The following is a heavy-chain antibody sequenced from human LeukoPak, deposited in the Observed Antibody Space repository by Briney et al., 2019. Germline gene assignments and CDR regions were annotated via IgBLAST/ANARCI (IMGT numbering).Heavy chain of an antibody. CDR1: GGSVSSGSYY. CDR2: IYYSGST. Sequence: PSETLSLTRTVSGGSVSSGSYYWSWIRQPPGKGLEWIGYIYYSGSTNYNPSLKSRVTISVDTSKNQFSLKLSSVTAADTAVYYCARDYGDYGFDYWGQGTLVTVSS. V-gene: IGHV4-61*01. CDR3: ARDYGDYGFDY. J-gene: IGHJ4*02. D-gene: IGHD4-17*01.